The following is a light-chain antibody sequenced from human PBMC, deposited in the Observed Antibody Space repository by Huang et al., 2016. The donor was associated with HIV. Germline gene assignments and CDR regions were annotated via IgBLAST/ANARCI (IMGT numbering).Light chain of an antibody. J-gene: IGKJ1*01. Sequence: EIVMTQSPATLSVSPGDRATLSCRTSQSISANLAWYQRKPGQAPRRLIYGASTRATGIPARFSGSGSGTEFTLTISSLQSEDFAVYYWQQYNNWPRTFGQGTKVEIK. CDR3: QQYNNWPRT. CDR1: QSISAN. CDR2: GAS. V-gene: IGKV3-15*01.